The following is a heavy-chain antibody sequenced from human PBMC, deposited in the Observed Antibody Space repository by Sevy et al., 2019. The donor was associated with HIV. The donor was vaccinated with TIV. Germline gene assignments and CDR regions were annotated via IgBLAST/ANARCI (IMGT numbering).Heavy chain of an antibody. Sequence: ASVKVSCKASGDIFSNYGINWVRQAPGQGLQWMGGILPISGLVNYAQKFQGRVTISADKSTGTVYMALSSLRSEDTAVYYCARDRPCAGDCYILDPWGQGVLVTVSS. CDR1: GDIFSNYG. J-gene: IGHJ5*02. CDR3: ARDRPCAGDCYILDP. V-gene: IGHV1-69*10. CDR2: ILPISGLV. D-gene: IGHD2-21*01.